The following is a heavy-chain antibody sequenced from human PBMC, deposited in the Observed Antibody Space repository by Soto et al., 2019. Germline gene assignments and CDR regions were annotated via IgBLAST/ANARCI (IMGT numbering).Heavy chain of an antibody. CDR3: ARYCSSTSCYLGHYGMDV. CDR1: GGSFSGYY. D-gene: IGHD2-2*01. Sequence: SETLSLTCAVYGGSFSGYYWSWIRQPPGNGLEWIGEINHSGSTNYNPSLKSRSTISVDTSKNQFSIKLSSVTDADTAVYYCARYCSSTSCYLGHYGMDVWGQGTTVTVSS. CDR2: INHSGST. V-gene: IGHV4-34*01. J-gene: IGHJ6*02.